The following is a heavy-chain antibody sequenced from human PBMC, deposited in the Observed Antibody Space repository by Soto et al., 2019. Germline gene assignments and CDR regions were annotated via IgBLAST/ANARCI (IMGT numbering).Heavy chain of an antibody. CDR3: ARDQEASYYYYGMDV. Sequence: VGSLRLCCAASGFTFSDYYMSLIRQASRKGLECVSYISSSSSYTNYADSVKCRSTISSNNAKNSLYLQMNSLRAEDTAVYYCARDQEASYYYYGMDVWGQGTTVTVCS. J-gene: IGHJ6*02. V-gene: IGHV3-11*06. CDR1: GFTFSDYY. CDR2: ISSSSSYT.